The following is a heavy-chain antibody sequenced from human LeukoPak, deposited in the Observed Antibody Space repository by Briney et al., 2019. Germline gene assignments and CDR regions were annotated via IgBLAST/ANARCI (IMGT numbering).Heavy chain of an antibody. CDR1: RFTFSSYS. V-gene: IGHV3-21*01. Sequence: GGSLRLSCAASRFTFSSYSMNWVRQAPGEGLEWVSSISSSSSYIYYADSVKGRFTISRDNAKNSLYLHMNSLRAEDTAVYYCARHSYDSGIESPDAFDIWGQGTMVTVSS. D-gene: IGHD3-10*01. CDR2: ISSSSSYI. J-gene: IGHJ3*02. CDR3: ARHSYDSGIESPDAFDI.